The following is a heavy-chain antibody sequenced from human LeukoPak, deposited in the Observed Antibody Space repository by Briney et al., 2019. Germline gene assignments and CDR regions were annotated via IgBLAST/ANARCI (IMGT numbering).Heavy chain of an antibody. Sequence: PGGSLRLSCAASGFTFSTYSMNWVRQAPGKGLEWVSSISSSSGYVYYADSVKGRFTISRDNAKNSLYLQMNSLRAEDTAVYYCARVLRDMVQVELDYWGQGTLVTVSS. V-gene: IGHV3-21*01. CDR2: ISSSSGYV. CDR3: ARVLRDMVQVELDY. CDR1: GFTFSTYS. J-gene: IGHJ4*02. D-gene: IGHD3-10*01.